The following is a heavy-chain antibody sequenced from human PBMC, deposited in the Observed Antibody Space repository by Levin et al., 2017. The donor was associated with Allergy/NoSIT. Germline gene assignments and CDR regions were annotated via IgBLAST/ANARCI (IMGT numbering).Heavy chain of an antibody. V-gene: IGHV4-59*01. CDR2: IYYSGIT. J-gene: IGHJ4*02. CDR1: GGSISSYY. D-gene: IGHD6-13*01. Sequence: SETLSLTCTVSGGSISSYYWSWIRQPPGKGLEWIGYIYYSGITNYNPSLKSRVTILVDTSKNQFSLKLSSVTAADTAVYYCARVSQQLVGLWRGAFEYWGQGTLVTVSS. CDR3: ARVSQQLVGLWRGAFEY.